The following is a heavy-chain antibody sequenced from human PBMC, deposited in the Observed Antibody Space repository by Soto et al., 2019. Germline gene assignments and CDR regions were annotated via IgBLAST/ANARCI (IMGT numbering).Heavy chain of an antibody. CDR2: IYYSGST. Sequence: SETLSLTCTVSVGSISSSSYYWSWIRQPPGKGLERIGYIYYSGSTNYNPSLKSRVTISVDTSKNQFSLKLSSVTAADTAVYYCAREPSYYYYGMDVWGQGTTVTVSS. J-gene: IGHJ6*02. CDR3: AREPSYYYYGMDV. CDR1: VGSISSSSYY. V-gene: IGHV4-61*01.